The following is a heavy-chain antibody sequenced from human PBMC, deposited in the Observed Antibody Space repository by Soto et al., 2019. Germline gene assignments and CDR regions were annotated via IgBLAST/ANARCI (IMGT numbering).Heavy chain of an antibody. J-gene: IGHJ6*02. CDR1: GGSFSGYY. CDR2: INHSGST. V-gene: IGHV4-34*01. D-gene: IGHD6-19*01. CDR3: AREKRSGWSYYYYYYGMDV. Sequence: PSETLSLTCAVYGGSFSGYYWSWIRQPPGKGLEWIGEINHSGSTNYNPSLKSRVTISVDTSKNQFSLRLSSVTAADTAVYYCAREKRSGWSYYYYYYGMDVWGQGTTVTVSS.